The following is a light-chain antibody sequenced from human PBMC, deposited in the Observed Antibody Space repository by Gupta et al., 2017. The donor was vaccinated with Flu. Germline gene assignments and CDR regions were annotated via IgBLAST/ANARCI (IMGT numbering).Light chain of an antibody. CDR1: NIGSKS. Sequence: SSVLTQPPSVSVAPGPTDRITCRGNNIGSKSVHWYQQKPSQAPVLVVYDDSDRPSGIPERFSGSNSGDTATLTISRVEAGDDADYYCQVWDSSSDQSVFGGGTKLTVL. V-gene: IGLV3-21*02. CDR2: DDS. J-gene: IGLJ3*02. CDR3: QVWDSSSDQSV.